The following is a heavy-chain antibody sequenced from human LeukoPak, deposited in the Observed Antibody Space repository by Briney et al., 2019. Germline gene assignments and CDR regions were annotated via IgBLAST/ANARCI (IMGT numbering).Heavy chain of an antibody. CDR3: AATGEYDYVWGSYRYSYYFDY. CDR1: GGSISSSSYS. J-gene: IGHJ4*02. D-gene: IGHD3-16*02. Sequence: PSETLSLTCTVSGGSISSSSYSWGWIRQPPGKGLEWIGSIYYSGSTYYNPSLKSRVTISVDTSKNQFSLKLSSVTAADTAVYYCAATGEYDYVWGSYRYSYYFDYWGQGTLVTVSS. CDR2: IYYSGST. V-gene: IGHV4-39*01.